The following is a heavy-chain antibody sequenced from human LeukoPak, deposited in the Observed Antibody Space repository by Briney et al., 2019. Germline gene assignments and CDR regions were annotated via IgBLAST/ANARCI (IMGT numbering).Heavy chain of an antibody. CDR2: IYPGDSHS. Sequence: GESLKISCKGSGYSFTNYWIGWVRQMPGKGLECMGIIYPGDSHSIYSPSFQGQVIISADKPISTAYLQWSSLKASDTAMYYCARLGGSWVGFDYWGQGTLVTVSS. D-gene: IGHD2-15*01. CDR1: GYSFTNYW. V-gene: IGHV5-51*01. J-gene: IGHJ4*02. CDR3: ARLGGSWVGFDY.